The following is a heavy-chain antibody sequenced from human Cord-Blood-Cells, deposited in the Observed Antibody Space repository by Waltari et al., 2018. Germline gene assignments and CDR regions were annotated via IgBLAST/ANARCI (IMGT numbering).Heavy chain of an antibody. J-gene: IGHJ4*02. CDR3: ARDGVGY. Sequence: EVQLVESGGGLVQPGGYLRRSCAASGLTFSSHCMQWVRHAPGKGLVWVSRINRDGSSTSYADSVKGRFTISRDNAKNTLYLQMNSLRAEDTAVYYCARDGVGYWGQGTLVTVSS. D-gene: IGHD1-26*01. CDR1: GLTFSSHC. CDR2: INRDGSST. V-gene: IGHV3-74*01.